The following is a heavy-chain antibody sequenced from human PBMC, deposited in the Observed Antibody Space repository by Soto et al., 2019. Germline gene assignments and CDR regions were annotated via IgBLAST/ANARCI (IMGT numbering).Heavy chain of an antibody. CDR2: ISGSGGST. D-gene: IGHD2-2*01. CDR1: GFTFSSYA. V-gene: IGHV3-23*01. Sequence: GGSLRLSCTASGFTFSSYAMSWVRQAPGKGLEWVSAISGSGGSTYYADSVKGRFTISRDNSKNTLYLQMNSLRAEDTAVYYCAKRQADIVVVPAIYYFDYWGQGTLVTVSS. J-gene: IGHJ4*02. CDR3: AKRQADIVVVPAIYYFDY.